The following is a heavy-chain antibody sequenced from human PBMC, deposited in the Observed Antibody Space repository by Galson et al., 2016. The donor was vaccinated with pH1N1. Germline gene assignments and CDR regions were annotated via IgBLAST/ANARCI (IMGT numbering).Heavy chain of an antibody. CDR1: GFTITNYA. CDR2: ISDSGGST. J-gene: IGHJ3*01. CDR3: ARDPARQIWFRVAFDV. Sequence: SLRLSCAASGFTITNYAMHWVRLAPGKGLEWVSYISDSGGSTYYGDSVKGRVTVSRDTSKNTLYLQMESLRAEDTALYYCARDPARQIWFRVAFDVWGQGTKVTISS. V-gene: IGHV3-23*01. D-gene: IGHD3-10*01.